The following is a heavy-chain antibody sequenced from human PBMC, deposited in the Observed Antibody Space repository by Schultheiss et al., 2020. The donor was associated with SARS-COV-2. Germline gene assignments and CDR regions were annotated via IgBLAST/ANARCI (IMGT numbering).Heavy chain of an antibody. Sequence: GGSLRLSCAASGFTFSSYWMHWVRQAPGKGLVWVSRINSDGSSTSYADSVKGRFTISRDNAKNTLYLQMNSLRAEDTAVYYCARAVAMLQHAFDIWGQGTMVTVSS. CDR3: ARAVAMLQHAFDI. J-gene: IGHJ3*02. CDR1: GFTFSSYW. D-gene: IGHD2-2*01. V-gene: IGHV3-74*01. CDR2: INSDGSST.